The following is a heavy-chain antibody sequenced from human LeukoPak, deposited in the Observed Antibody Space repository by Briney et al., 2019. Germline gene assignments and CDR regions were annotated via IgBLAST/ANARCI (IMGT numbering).Heavy chain of an antibody. CDR1: GFTFDDYA. V-gene: IGHV3-20*04. J-gene: IGHJ6*03. Sequence: PGGSLRLSCAASGFTFDDYAISWVRQAPGKGLEWVSGINWNGDSTGYADSVKGRFTISRDNAKNSLYLQVNSLRAADTALYYCARFNYFNYMDVWGKGTTVTVSS. CDR3: ARFNYFNYMDV. CDR2: INWNGDST.